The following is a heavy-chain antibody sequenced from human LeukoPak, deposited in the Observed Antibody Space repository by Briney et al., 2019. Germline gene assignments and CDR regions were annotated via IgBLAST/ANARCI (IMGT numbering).Heavy chain of an antibody. CDR2: ISGSGGTT. CDR1: GFTFNNYA. J-gene: IGHJ6*02. Sequence: GGSLRLSCAASGFTFNNYAMNWVRQAPGKGLEWVSVISGSGGTTYYADSVKGRFTISRDNSKNTLYLQMNTLRAEDTAVYYCAKILFGDYADMDVWGQGTTVTVSS. D-gene: IGHD3-10*01. CDR3: AKILFGDYADMDV. V-gene: IGHV3-23*01.